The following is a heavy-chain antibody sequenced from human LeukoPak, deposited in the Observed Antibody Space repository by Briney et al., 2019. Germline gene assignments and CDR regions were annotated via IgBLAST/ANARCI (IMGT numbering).Heavy chain of an antibody. CDR1: GFTFRSYW. Sequence: GGPLRLSCAASGFTFRSYWMTWVRQYPGKGLEWVANIKQDGSETYYADSVKGRFTISRDNAKRSLYLQMNSLRAEDTAVYYCARDGELGSPADAFDIWGQGTMVTVSS. CDR3: ARDGELGSPADAFDI. CDR2: IKQDGSET. V-gene: IGHV3-7*01. D-gene: IGHD1-26*01. J-gene: IGHJ3*02.